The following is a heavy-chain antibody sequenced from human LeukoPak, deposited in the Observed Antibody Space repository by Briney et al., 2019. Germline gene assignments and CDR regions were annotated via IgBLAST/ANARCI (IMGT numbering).Heavy chain of an antibody. J-gene: IGHJ4*02. CDR3: AKDLVRGVDLFDY. CDR1: GFTFSSYW. Sequence: GGSLRLSCAASGFTFSSYWMHWVRQAPGKGLEWVSAISGSGGSTYYADSVKGRFTISRDNSKNTLYLQMNSLRAEDTAVYYCAKDLVRGVDLFDYWGQGTLVTVSS. D-gene: IGHD3-10*01. V-gene: IGHV3-23*01. CDR2: ISGSGGST.